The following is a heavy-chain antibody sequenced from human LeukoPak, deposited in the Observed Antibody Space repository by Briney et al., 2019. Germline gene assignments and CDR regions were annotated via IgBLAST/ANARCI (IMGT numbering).Heavy chain of an antibody. Sequence: PGGSLRLSCAASGFTFDDYAMHWVRQAPGKGLEWVSLISGDGVSTFYADSVEGRFSISRDNSKNSLYLEMNSLRTEDAAMYYCAKESGKFDYWGQGTLVAVSS. CDR1: GFTFDDYA. CDR3: AKESGKFDY. V-gene: IGHV3-43*02. J-gene: IGHJ4*02. CDR2: ISGDGVST.